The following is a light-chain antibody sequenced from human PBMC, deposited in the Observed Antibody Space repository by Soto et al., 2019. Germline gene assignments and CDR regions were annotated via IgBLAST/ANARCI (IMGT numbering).Light chain of an antibody. CDR2: DAS. V-gene: IGKV1-5*01. CDR3: QQYKSYSPWT. CDR1: QSISSW. J-gene: IGKJ1*01. Sequence: DIQMTQSPSTLSASVGDRVTITCRASQSISSWLAWYQQKPGKAPKLLIYDASSLESGVPSRFSGSGSGTEFTLTISSLQPDDFATYYCQQYKSYSPWTFGQGTKVE.